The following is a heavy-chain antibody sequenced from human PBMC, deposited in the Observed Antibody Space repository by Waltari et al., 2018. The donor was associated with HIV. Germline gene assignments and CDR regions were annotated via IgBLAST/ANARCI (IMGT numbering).Heavy chain of an antibody. CDR3: ASRRDRYSSGRARYFDL. Sequence: QVQLQQWGAGLLKPSETLSLTCAVYGGSFSGHYLSWIRQPQEKGLEWIGEINHSGSTNYNPSLKSRVTISVDTSKNQFSLKLSSVTAADTAVYYCASRRDRYSSGRARYFDLWGRGTLVTVSS. CDR2: INHSGST. D-gene: IGHD6-19*01. J-gene: IGHJ2*01. CDR1: GGSFSGHY. V-gene: IGHV4-34*01.